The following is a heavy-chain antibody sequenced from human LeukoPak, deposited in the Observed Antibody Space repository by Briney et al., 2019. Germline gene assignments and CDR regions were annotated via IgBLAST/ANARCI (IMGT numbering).Heavy chain of an antibody. J-gene: IGHJ4*02. Sequence: ASVKVSCKASGYTFTSYAMNWVRQAPGQGLEWMGWINPNSGGTNYAQKFQGRVTMTRDTSISTAYMELSSLRSEDTAVYYCARGDDSSGYYYPDYWGQGTLVTVSS. CDR2: INPNSGGT. CDR1: GYTFTSYA. V-gene: IGHV1-2*02. CDR3: ARGDDSSGYYYPDY. D-gene: IGHD3-22*01.